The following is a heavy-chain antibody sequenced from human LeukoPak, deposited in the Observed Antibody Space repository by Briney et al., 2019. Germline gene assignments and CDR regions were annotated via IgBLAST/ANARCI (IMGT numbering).Heavy chain of an antibody. CDR3: ARDSPRIYGMDV. D-gene: IGHD3-10*01. J-gene: IGHJ6*02. V-gene: IGHV1-46*01. Sequence: ATVKVSCKASGYTFTSYYMHWVRQAPGQGLEWMGIINPSGGSTSYAQKFQGRVTMTRDTSTSTVYMELSSLRSEDTAVYYCARDSPRIYGMDVWGQGTTVTVSS. CDR1: GYTFTSYY. CDR2: INPSGGST.